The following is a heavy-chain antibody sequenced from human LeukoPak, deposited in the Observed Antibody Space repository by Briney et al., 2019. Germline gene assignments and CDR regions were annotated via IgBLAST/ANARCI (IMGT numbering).Heavy chain of an antibody. Sequence: SETLSLTCTVSGGSISSGNYYWSWIRQPAGKGLEWIGHIYTSGSTNYNPSLKSRVSISVDRSKNQFSLKLSSVTAADTAVYYCARNRAYCSSTSCYIGGVGYWGQGTLVTVSS. J-gene: IGHJ4*02. V-gene: IGHV4-61*09. CDR1: GGSISSGNYY. CDR2: IYTSGST. CDR3: ARNRAYCSSTSCYIGGVGY. D-gene: IGHD2-2*02.